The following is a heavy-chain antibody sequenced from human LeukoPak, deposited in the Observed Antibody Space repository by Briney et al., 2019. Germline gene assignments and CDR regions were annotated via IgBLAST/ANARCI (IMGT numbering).Heavy chain of an antibody. V-gene: IGHV1-2*02. CDR2: INPNSGGT. CDR1: GYTFTGYY. Sequence: ASVKVSCKASGYTFTGYYMHWVRQAPGQGLEWVGWINPNSGGTNYAQKFQGRVTMTRDTSISTAYMELSRLRFDDTVVYYCARGPRITIFGVVMANDAFDIWGQGTMVTVSS. CDR3: ARGPRITIFGVVMANDAFDI. D-gene: IGHD3-3*01. J-gene: IGHJ3*02.